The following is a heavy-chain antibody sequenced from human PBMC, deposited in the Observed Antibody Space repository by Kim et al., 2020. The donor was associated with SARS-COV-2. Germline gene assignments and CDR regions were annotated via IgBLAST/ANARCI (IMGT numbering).Heavy chain of an antibody. CDR3: TRGSAGSGHGWWFDP. J-gene: IGHJ5*02. V-gene: IGHV3-74*01. CDR1: GFTLSGYW. D-gene: IGHD5-12*01. Sequence: GGSLRLSCVASGFTLSGYWMNWVRQAPGKGLVWVSRINSDGRRTNYADAVKGRFTVSRDNAKNTLYLQMNSLRAEDTAVYYCTRGSAGSGHGWWFDPWGQGALVTVS. CDR2: INSDGRRT.